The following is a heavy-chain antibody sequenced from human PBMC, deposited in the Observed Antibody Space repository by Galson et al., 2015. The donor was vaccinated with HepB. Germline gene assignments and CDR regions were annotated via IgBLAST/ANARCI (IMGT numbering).Heavy chain of an antibody. CDR1: GITFSSSG. J-gene: IGHJ3*02. V-gene: IGHV3-30*03. D-gene: IGHD3-22*01. CDR2: ISYAGSNK. CDR3: ATDYYDTSGYYYQDAFDM. Sequence: SLRLSCAASGITFSSSGMHWVRQAPGKGLEWVAGISYAGSNKYYTDSVKGRFTISRDNSKSTLYLQMNSLRAEDTAVYYCATDYYDTSGYYYQDAFDMWGQGTMVTVSS.